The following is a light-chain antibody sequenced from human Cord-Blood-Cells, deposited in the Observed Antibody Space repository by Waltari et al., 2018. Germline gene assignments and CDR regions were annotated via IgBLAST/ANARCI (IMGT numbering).Light chain of an antibody. J-gene: IGLJ2*01. CDR1: NIGSKS. V-gene: IGLV3-21*04. CDR2: YDR. Sequence: SYVLTQPPSVSVAPGKTARITCGGNNIGSKSVHWYQQKPGQAPVLGIYYDRDRPAGIPEGFSGSNSGNTATLTISRVEAGDEADYYCQVWDSSSDHPVFGGGTKLTVL. CDR3: QVWDSSSDHPV.